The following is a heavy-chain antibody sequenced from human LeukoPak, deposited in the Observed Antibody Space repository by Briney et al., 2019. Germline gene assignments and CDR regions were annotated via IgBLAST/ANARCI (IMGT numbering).Heavy chain of an antibody. J-gene: IGHJ3*02. CDR1: GFTFSSYA. D-gene: IGHD6-25*01. CDR2: ISGSGGST. Sequence: GSLRLSCAASGFTFSSYAMSWVRQAPGKGLEWVSAISGSGGSTYYADSVKGRFTISRDNSKNTLYLQMDSLRGEDTALYFCARERPAAASAFEIWGQGTRVTVSS. CDR3: ARERPAAASAFEI. V-gene: IGHV3-23*01.